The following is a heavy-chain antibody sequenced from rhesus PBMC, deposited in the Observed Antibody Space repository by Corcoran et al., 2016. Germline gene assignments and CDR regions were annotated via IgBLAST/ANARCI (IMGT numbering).Heavy chain of an antibody. D-gene: IGHD5-24*01. V-gene: IGHV4-169*01. J-gene: IGHJ4*01. Sequence: QLQLQESGPGLVKPSETLSVTCAVSGGSISSSYWSWIRQAPGKGLEWIGYIYGSGSSTNYNPSLKSRVTRSVDTSNNQLSLKLSSVTAADTAVYYCARGYSGYSYFDYWGQGVLVTVSS. CDR2: IYGSGSST. CDR3: ARGYSGYSYFDY. CDR1: GGSISSSY.